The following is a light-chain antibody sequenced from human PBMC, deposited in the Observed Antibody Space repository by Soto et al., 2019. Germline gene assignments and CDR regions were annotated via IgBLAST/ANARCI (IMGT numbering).Light chain of an antibody. CDR2: KAS. J-gene: IGKJ1*01. V-gene: IGKV1-5*03. CDR3: QHYNSYSEA. CDR1: QTISSW. Sequence: QRNQSASTLSGPVGDRVTITCRASQTISSWLSWYHQKPGKAPKLLIYKASTLKSGVPSRFSGSGSGTEFTLTISSLQPDDFATYYCQHYNSYSEAFGQGTKVDIK.